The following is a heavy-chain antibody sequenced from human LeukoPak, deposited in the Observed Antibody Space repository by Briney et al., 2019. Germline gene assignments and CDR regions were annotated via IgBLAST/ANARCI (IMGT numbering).Heavy chain of an antibody. J-gene: IGHJ4*02. V-gene: IGHV3-66*01. CDR2: IYSGGST. D-gene: IGHD3-3*01. Sequence: GGSLRLSGAASGLTVSSTYMRWVRQPPGKGLEWVSVIYSGGSTYYAESVKGRFTISRDNSKNTLYLQMNSLSAEDTAVYYCARDLLEWYFDHWGQGTLVTVSS. CDR3: ARDLLEWYFDH. CDR1: GLTVSSTY.